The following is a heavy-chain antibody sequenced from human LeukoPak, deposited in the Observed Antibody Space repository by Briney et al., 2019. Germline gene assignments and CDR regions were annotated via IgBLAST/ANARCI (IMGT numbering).Heavy chain of an antibody. CDR2: ISYDGSDK. V-gene: IGHV3-30*03. CDR1: GFTFSSYG. D-gene: IGHD2-15*01. J-gene: IGHJ3*02. CDR3: ARDCTGGTCYDAFDI. Sequence: GGSLRLSCAASGFTFSSYGMHWVRQAPGKGLEWVTLISYDGSDKYYADSVKGRFTISRDNSKNTLYLQMNSLRAGDTAVYHCARDCTGGTCYDAFDIWGQGTMVTVSS.